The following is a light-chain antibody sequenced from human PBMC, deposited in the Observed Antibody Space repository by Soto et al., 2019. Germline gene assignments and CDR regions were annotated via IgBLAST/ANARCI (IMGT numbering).Light chain of an antibody. CDR1: NSNIASNF. CDR3: ATWDDSLGVV. V-gene: IGLV1-47*01. CDR2: RNH. Sequence: QSVLTQPPSASGTPGQRVTISCSGGNSNIASNFFHWYQLLPGAAPTLVIYRNHQRPSGVPDRFSGSKSGTSASLAISGLRSEDEADYFCATWDDSLGVVFGGGTKLTVL. J-gene: IGLJ2*01.